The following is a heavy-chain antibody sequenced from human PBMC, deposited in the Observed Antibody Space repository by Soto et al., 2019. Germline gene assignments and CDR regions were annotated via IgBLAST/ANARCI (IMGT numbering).Heavy chain of an antibody. D-gene: IGHD4-17*01. Sequence: QVQLVQSGAEVKKPGSSVKVSCKASGGTFSSYTISWVRQAPGQGLEWMGRIIPILGIANYAQKFQGRVTITADKSTSTAYMEMSSLRSEDTAVYYCACPDYGVEYFDYWGQGTLVTVSS. V-gene: IGHV1-69*02. CDR1: GGTFSSYT. CDR2: IIPILGIA. CDR3: ACPDYGVEYFDY. J-gene: IGHJ4*02.